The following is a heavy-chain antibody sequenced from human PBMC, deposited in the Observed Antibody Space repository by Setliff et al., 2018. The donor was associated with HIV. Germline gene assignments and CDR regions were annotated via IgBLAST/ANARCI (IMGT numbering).Heavy chain of an antibody. CDR3: ARASQNSYYDSSGYADY. J-gene: IGHJ4*02. CDR2: INSYNGNT. Sequence: ASVKVSCKASGYTFTTYGVDWVRQAPGQGLEWMGWINSYNGNTKFAQKFQGRVTMTTDTSTTTAFMELRSLRSDDTAVYYCARASQNSYYDSSGYADYWGQGTLVTVSS. D-gene: IGHD3-22*01. V-gene: IGHV1-18*04. CDR1: GYTFTTYG.